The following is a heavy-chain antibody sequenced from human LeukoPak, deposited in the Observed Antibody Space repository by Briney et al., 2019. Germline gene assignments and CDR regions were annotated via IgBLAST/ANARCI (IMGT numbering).Heavy chain of an antibody. CDR3: ARLDSGYNAYAPFDY. CDR2: ISYDGSNK. CDR1: GFTFSSYA. D-gene: IGHD5-12*01. Sequence: GGSLRLSCAASGFTFSSYAMHWVRQAPGKGLEWVAVISYDGSNKYYADSVKGRFTISRDNSKNTLYLQMNSLRVDDTAVYYCARLDSGYNAYAPFDYWGQGTLVTVSS. V-gene: IGHV3-30-3*01. J-gene: IGHJ4*02.